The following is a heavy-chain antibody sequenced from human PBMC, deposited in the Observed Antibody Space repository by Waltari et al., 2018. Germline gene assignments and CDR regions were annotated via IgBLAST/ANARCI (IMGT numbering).Heavy chain of an antibody. Sequence: QVQLVQSGAEVKKPGASVKVSCKASGYTFTSYYMHWVRQAPGQGLEWMGIINPSGGSTSYAQKFQGRVTMTRDTSTSTVYMERSILRSEDTAVYYCARGLRNSSGPVHFDPWGQGTLVTVSS. D-gene: IGHD6-19*01. V-gene: IGHV1-46*01. CDR3: ARGLRNSSGPVHFDP. J-gene: IGHJ5*02. CDR2: INPSGGST. CDR1: GYTFTSYY.